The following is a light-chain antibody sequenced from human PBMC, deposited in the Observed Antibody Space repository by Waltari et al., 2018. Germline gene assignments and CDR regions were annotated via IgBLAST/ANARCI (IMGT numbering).Light chain of an antibody. CDR1: QSLLHSNGYNY. CDR3: MQALQTPIT. V-gene: IGKV2-28*01. J-gene: IGKJ5*01. Sequence: DIVMTQSPLSLPVLPGEPASISCRSSQSLLHSNGYNYLDWYLQKPGQSPQLLIYLGSNRASGVPDRFSGSGSGTDFTLKISRVEAEDVGVYYCMQALQTPITFGQGTRLEIK. CDR2: LGS.